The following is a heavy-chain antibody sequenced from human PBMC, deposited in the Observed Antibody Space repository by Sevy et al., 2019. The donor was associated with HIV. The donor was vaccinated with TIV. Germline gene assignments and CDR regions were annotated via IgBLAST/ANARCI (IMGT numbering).Heavy chain of an antibody. CDR2: ISSGSSYI. V-gene: IGHV3-21*01. D-gene: IGHD3-10*01. Sequence: GGSLRLSCAASGFTFSNYFMNWVRQAPGKGLEWVSSISSGSSYIFYADSLKGRFTISRDNAKNSLYLHMNSLSAEDTAVYYCARGDYYGSLYYFDYWGPGTLVTVSS. CDR1: GFTFSNYF. CDR3: ARGDYYGSLYYFDY. J-gene: IGHJ4*02.